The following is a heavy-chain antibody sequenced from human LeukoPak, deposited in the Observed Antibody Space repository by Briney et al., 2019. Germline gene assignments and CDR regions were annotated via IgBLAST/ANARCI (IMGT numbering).Heavy chain of an antibody. CDR2: IYYSGGT. D-gene: IGHD1-26*01. CDR3: ARRPWDDAFDI. J-gene: IGHJ3*02. CDR1: SGSISSGGYY. V-gene: IGHV4-31*03. Sequence: SETLSLTCTVSSGSISSGGYYWSWIRQHPGKGLEWIGYIYYSGGTYYNPSLKSRVTISLDTSENQFSLKLSSVTAADTAVYYCARRPWDDAFDIWGQGTMVTVSS.